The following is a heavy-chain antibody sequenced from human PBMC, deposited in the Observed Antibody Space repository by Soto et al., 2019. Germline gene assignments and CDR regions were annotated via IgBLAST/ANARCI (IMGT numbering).Heavy chain of an antibody. D-gene: IGHD2-2*01. CDR1: GYTFTNYG. CDR3: ARTPSAAADYYGEDV. CDR2: ISAYNGNT. Sequence: QVQLVQSGAEVKKPGASVKVSCKAYGYTFTNYGLRWVRQASGQGLEWMGWISAYNGNTKYAQKLQGRVTMTTDTSTSTAYMELRSLRSDDTAVYYCARTPSAAADYYGEDVWGQGTTVTVSS. V-gene: IGHV1-18*01. J-gene: IGHJ6*02.